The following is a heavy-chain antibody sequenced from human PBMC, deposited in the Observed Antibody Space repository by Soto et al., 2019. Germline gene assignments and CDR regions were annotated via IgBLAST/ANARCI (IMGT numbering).Heavy chain of an antibody. CDR3: ARDTSPYYDFWSGYPRFDY. D-gene: IGHD3-3*01. Sequence: SVKVSCKASGGTFSSYAISWVRQAPGQGLEWMGGIIPIFGTANYAQKFQGRVTITADKSTSTAYMELSSLRSEDTAVYYCARDTSPYYDFWSGYPRFDYWGQGTLVTVSS. J-gene: IGHJ4*02. CDR1: GGTFSSYA. CDR2: IIPIFGTA. V-gene: IGHV1-69*06.